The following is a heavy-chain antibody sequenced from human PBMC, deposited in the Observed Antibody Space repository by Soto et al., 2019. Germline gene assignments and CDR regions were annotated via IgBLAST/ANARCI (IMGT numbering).Heavy chain of an antibody. J-gene: IGHJ6*02. V-gene: IGHV1-58*01. D-gene: IGHD3-10*02. CDR3: AADSRKSMFYYYYGMDV. Sequence: SAKVSCKASGFTFTSSAVQWVRQARGQRLEWIGWIVVGSGNTNYAQKFQERVTITRDMSTSTAYMELSSLRSEDTAVYYCAADSRKSMFYYYYGMDVWGQGTTVTVSS. CDR1: GFTFTSSA. CDR2: IVVGSGNT.